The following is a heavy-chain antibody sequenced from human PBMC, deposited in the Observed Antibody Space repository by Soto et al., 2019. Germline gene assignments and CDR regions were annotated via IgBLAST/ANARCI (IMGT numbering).Heavy chain of an antibody. V-gene: IGHV3-15*01. CDR1: GFTFSNAW. D-gene: IGHD2-2*01. CDR2: IKSKTDGGTT. J-gene: IGHJ3*02. CDR3: TTGSIVVVPAAMAEGDAFDI. Sequence: GGSLRLSCAASGFTFSNAWMSWVRQAPGKGLEWVGRIKSKTDGGTTDYAAPVKGRFTISRDDSKNTLYLQMNSLKTEDTAVYYCTTGSIVVVPAAMAEGDAFDIWGQGTMVTVSS.